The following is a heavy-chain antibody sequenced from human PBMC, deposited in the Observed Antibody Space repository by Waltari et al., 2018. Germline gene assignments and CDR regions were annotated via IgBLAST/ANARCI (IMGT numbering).Heavy chain of an antibody. CDR3: ARGLRDSGSFLSFDY. D-gene: IGHD1-26*01. CDR2: IHHSGSS. V-gene: IGHV4-34*01. Sequence: QVQLQQWGAGLLKPSETLSLTCAVYGGSFSGYYWSWIRQPPGKGLGWIGEIHHSGSSNYHPYLKSRVTISVDRSQNQFSLKLSSVTAADTAVYYCARGLRDSGSFLSFDYWGQGTLVTVSS. CDR1: GGSFSGYY. J-gene: IGHJ4*02.